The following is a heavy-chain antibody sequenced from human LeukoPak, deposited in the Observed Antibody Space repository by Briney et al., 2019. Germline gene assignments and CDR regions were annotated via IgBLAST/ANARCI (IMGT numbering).Heavy chain of an antibody. Sequence: GGSLRLSCAASGFTFSSYSMNWVRQAPGKGLEWVSSISSSSSYIYYADSVKGRFTISRDNAKNSLYLQMNSLRAEDTAVYYCARDSPAAAGKDYRGQGTLVTVSS. J-gene: IGHJ4*02. V-gene: IGHV3-21*01. D-gene: IGHD6-13*01. CDR2: ISSSSSYI. CDR1: GFTFSSYS. CDR3: ARDSPAAAGKDY.